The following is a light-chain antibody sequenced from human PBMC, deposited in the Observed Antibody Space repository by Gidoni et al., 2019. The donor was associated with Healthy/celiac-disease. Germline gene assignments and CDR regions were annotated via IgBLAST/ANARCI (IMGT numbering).Light chain of an antibody. CDR3: QAWDSSTGGRV. J-gene: IGLJ1*01. V-gene: IGLV3-1*01. CDR2: QDS. CDR1: KLGDKY. Sequence: SYELTQPPSVSVSPGQTASITCSGDKLGDKYACWYQQKPGQSPVLVIYQDSKRPSGIPERFSGSNSGNTATLTISGTQAMDEADYYCQAWDSSTGGRVFGTGTKVTVL.